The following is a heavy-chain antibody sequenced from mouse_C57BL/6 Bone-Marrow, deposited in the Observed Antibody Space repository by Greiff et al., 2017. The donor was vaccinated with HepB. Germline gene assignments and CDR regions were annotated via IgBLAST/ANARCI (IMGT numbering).Heavy chain of an antibody. CDR2: INPYNGGT. CDR3: ASVAYYDYDWFAY. Sequence: EVQLQQSGPVLVKPGASVKMSCKASGYTFTDYYMNWVKQSHGKSLEWIGVINPYNGGTSYNQKFKGKATLTVDKSSSTAYMELNSLTSEDSAVYYFASVAYYDYDWFAYWGQGTLVTVSA. V-gene: IGHV1-19*01. D-gene: IGHD2-4*01. CDR1: GYTFTDYY. J-gene: IGHJ3*01.